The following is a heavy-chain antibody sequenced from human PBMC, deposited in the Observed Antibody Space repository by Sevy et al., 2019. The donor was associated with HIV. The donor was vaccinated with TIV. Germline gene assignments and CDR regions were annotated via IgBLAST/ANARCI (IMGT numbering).Heavy chain of an antibody. V-gene: IGHV1-2*06. Sequence: ASVKVSCKASGYSFTVYYMHWVRQAPGQGLEWMGRINPNSGDTNFAQKFQGGVTLTRDTSISTAYMELSRLKSDDTAVYYCARGGQWQVLNGPDFDYWGQGTPVTVSS. CDR3: ARGGQWQVLNGPDFDY. D-gene: IGHD6-19*01. CDR2: INPNSGDT. J-gene: IGHJ4*02. CDR1: GYSFTVYY.